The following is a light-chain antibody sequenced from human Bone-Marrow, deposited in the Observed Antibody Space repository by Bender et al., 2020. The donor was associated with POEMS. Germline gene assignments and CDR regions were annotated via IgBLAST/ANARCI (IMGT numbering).Light chain of an antibody. Sequence: SYDLTQPPSVSVSPGQRASITCFGDKLGEKYVNWYQVKAGQSPVLVIYEDRKRPSGIPARFSGSISGSTATLTISGTQAMDEGDYYCQSHDNSLSGAVFGGGTQLTVL. CDR3: QSHDNSLSGAV. CDR1: KLGEKY. V-gene: IGLV3-1*01. CDR2: EDR. J-gene: IGLJ7*01.